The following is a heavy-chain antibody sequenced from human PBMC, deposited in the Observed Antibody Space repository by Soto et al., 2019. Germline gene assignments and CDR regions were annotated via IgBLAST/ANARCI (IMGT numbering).Heavy chain of an antibody. V-gene: IGHV4-4*02. J-gene: IGHJ4*02. CDR1: GGSISSSNW. CDR3: ARVYMVRGTIIRYLDY. D-gene: IGHD3-10*01. Sequence: QVQLQESGPGLVKPSGTLSLTCAVSGGSISSSNWWNWVRQPPGKGLEWIGKIYHSGSTNYNPSLKSRVTRSVDKSKKQFSLKLSSVTAADTAVYYCARVYMVRGTIIRYLDYWGQGTLVTVSS. CDR2: IYHSGST.